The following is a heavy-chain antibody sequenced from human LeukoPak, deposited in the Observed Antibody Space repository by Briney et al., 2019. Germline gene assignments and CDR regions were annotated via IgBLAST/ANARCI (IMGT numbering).Heavy chain of an antibody. J-gene: IGHJ6*02. V-gene: IGHV3-23*01. Sequence: PGGSLRLSCAASGFTFGTYGMSWVRQTPGKGLEWVSGISGSGTSTDYADSVKGRFTISRDKSKNMLYLQMNGLGAEDTALYYCAKDRGKYLQASYGVDVWGQGTAVTVSS. CDR1: GFTFGTYG. CDR3: AKDRGKYLQASYGVDV. D-gene: IGHD2-2*01. CDR2: ISGSGTST.